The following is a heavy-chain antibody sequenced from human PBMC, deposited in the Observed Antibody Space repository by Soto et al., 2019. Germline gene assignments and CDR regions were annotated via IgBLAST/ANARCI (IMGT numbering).Heavy chain of an antibody. CDR1: GGSFSGYY. J-gene: IGHJ4*02. CDR3: ARVLLSVVPYSYGYDYFDY. D-gene: IGHD5-18*01. CDR2: INHSGST. Sequence: SETLSLTCAVYGGSFSGYYWSWIRQPPGKGLEWIGEINHSGSTNYNPSLKSRVTISVDTSKNQFSLKLSSVTAADTAVYYCARVLLSVVPYSYGYDYFDYWGQGTLVTVSS. V-gene: IGHV4-34*01.